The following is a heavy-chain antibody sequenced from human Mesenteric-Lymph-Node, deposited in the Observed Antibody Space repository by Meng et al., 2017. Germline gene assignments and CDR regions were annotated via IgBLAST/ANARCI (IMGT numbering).Heavy chain of an antibody. CDR3: ARGKQVAWELLAY. V-gene: IGHV4-4*03. CDR2: IDDSGST. CDR1: GGRTGCNNW. Sequence: VKWEGLGPGPVRPLVTPAPSLRCPGGRTGCNNWGHCVPRPPGEGLEWIGDIDDSGSTNYNPSHNSRISISLDKSKNHFSLKVYSVTAAVTAVYYCARGKQVAWELLAYWGQGALVTVSS. J-gene: IGHJ4*02. D-gene: IGHD1-26*01.